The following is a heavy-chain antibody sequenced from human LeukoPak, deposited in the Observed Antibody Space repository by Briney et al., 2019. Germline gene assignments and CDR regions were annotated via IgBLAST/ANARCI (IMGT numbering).Heavy chain of an antibody. D-gene: IGHD3-10*01. CDR2: FYRAGDT. CDR3: AREMSGSNDALDI. CDR1: GFTLSTYD. V-gene: IGHV3-13*01. Sequence: RGSLRLSCAASGFTLSTYDMHWVRQPTGESLEWVSIFYRAGDTYYPNSVKGRFTISRDDAKNSLYLQMNSLRAEDTAVYYCAREMSGSNDALDIWGQGTMVTVSS. J-gene: IGHJ3*02.